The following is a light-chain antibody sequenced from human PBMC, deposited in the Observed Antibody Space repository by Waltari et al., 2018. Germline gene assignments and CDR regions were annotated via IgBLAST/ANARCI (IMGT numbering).Light chain of an antibody. V-gene: IGKV1-27*01. CDR1: QSIGSN. CDR3: QKCDSAPWT. Sequence: IQMTQSPSSLSASVGDKVTITCRASQSIGSNLAWYKQKPGKVPKLLIFPASTFQSDVPSPFSGSGSWTAFTLTISSLQPDDVATYYCQKCDSAPWTFGQGTKVEIK. J-gene: IGKJ1*01. CDR2: PAS.